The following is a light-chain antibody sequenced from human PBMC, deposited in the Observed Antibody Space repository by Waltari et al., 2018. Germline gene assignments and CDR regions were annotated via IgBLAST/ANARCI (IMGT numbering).Light chain of an antibody. CDR1: SGSIARNY. J-gene: IGLJ2*01. Sequence: NFMLTQPHSVSESPGKTVTTSCTRSSGSIARNYVQWYPQRPGSSPTTVIYKDNQRPSGVPDRFSGSIDSSSNSASLTISGLKTDDEADYYCQSYDRSNQVFGGGTKLTVL. CDR2: KDN. CDR3: QSYDRSNQV. V-gene: IGLV6-57*01.